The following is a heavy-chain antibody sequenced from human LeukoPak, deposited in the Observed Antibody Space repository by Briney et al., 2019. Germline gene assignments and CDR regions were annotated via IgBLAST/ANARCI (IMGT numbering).Heavy chain of an antibody. Sequence: GASVKVSYKASGYTFTGYYMHWVRQAPGQGLEWMGWINPNSGGTNYAQKFQGRVTMTRDTSISTAYMELSRLRSDDTAVYYCARGPHHYYDSSGYYPNLGYWGQGTLVTVSS. J-gene: IGHJ4*02. CDR3: ARGPHHYYDSSGYYPNLGY. D-gene: IGHD3-22*01. CDR2: INPNSGGT. V-gene: IGHV1-2*02. CDR1: GYTFTGYY.